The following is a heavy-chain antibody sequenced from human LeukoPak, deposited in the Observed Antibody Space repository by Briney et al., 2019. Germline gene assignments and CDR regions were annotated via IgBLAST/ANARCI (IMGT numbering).Heavy chain of an antibody. J-gene: IGHJ4*02. Sequence: SETLSLTCSVSGGSISSSGYYWGWIRQPPGRGLEWIGSIYYGGRTFYNPSLKSRVTISVDTSKNQFSLKLSSVTAADTAVYYCARRDFAVFGVGYFDYWGQGTLVTVSS. CDR1: GGSISSSGYY. D-gene: IGHD3-3*01. CDR2: IYYGGRT. CDR3: ARRDFAVFGVGYFDY. V-gene: IGHV4-39*01.